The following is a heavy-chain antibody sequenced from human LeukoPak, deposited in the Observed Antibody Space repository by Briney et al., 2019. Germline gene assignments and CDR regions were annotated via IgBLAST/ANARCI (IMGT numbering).Heavy chain of an antibody. J-gene: IGHJ6*02. V-gene: IGHV4-39*07. D-gene: IGHD1-26*01. CDR3: ARKRGATGYYYGMDV. Sequence: SETLSLTCTVSGGSVSSGSYYWSWVRQPPGKGLEWIGEIYHSGSTNYNPSLKSRVTISVDKSKNQFSLKLSSVTAADTAVYYCARKRGATGYYYGMDVWGQGTTVTVSS. CDR1: GGSVSSGSYY. CDR2: IYHSGST.